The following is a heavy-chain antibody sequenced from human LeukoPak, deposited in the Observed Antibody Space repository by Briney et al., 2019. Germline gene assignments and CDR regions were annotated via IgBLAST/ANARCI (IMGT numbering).Heavy chain of an antibody. V-gene: IGHV1-18*01. CDR3: ARDKGLGGKYYDYFYGMDA. CDR1: GGTFSSYA. J-gene: IGHJ6*02. D-gene: IGHD1-1*01. Sequence: GASVKVSCKASGGTFSSYAISWVRQAPGQGLEWMGWISAYNDNTYYAQRVQGRVTMTTDMYTTTAYMELKSLRYDDTAVYYCARDKGLGGKYYDYFYGMDAWGQGTTVTVSS. CDR2: ISAYNDNT.